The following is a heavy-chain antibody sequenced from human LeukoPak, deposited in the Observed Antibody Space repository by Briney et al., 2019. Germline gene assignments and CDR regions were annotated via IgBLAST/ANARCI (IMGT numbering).Heavy chain of an antibody. J-gene: IGHJ4*02. CDR3: AVCHWHSSGCRNDY. CDR2: IKQDGSEK. D-gene: IGHD6-19*01. CDR1: GFTFSSYW. Sequence: GGSLRLSCAASGFTFSSYWMSWVRQAPGKGLEWVANIKQDGSEKYYVDSVKGRFTISRDNSKNTLYLQMNSLRAEDTAVYYCAVCHWHSSGCRNDYWGQGTLVTVSS. V-gene: IGHV3-7*03.